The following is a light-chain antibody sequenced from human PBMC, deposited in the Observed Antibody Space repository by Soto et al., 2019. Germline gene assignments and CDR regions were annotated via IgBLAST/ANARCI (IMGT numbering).Light chain of an antibody. CDR1: QGISIY. J-gene: IGKJ4*01. CDR2: AAS. Sequence: DIQTTQSPSSLSASVGDRVTITCRASQGISIYLAWFQQKPGKVPKLLIYAASTLQSGVPSRFSGSGSGTDFTLTISSLQPEDVATYYCQKYNSAPLTFGGGTKVEIK. CDR3: QKYNSAPLT. V-gene: IGKV1-27*01.